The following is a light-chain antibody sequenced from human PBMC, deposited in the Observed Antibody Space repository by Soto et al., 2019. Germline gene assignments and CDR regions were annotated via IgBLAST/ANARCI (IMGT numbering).Light chain of an antibody. J-gene: IGKJ2*01. V-gene: IGKV3-15*01. Sequence: EIVMTQSPATLSVSPGERATLSCRASQSVSSNLAWYQQKPGQAPRLLIYGASTRATGIPARFSGSGSGTEFTLTISSLQSEDVAVYYCQQYNNWPRTFGQGTKREIK. CDR3: QQYNNWPRT. CDR2: GAS. CDR1: QSVSSN.